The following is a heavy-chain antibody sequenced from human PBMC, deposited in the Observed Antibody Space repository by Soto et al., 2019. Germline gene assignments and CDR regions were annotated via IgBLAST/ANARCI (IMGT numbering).Heavy chain of an antibody. Sequence: GGYLRLSCAASGFTFSSYALSWVRQAPGKGLEWISAIRPSGIYTYSAASVKGRFTISRDNSKNTLYLEMNSLRAEDTAIYYFLKEGGPARRTDFCGQGTIVT. J-gene: IGHJ4*01. D-gene: IGHD1-26*01. CDR2: IRPSGIYT. V-gene: IGHV3-23*01. CDR3: LKEGGPARRTDF. CDR1: GFTFSSYA.